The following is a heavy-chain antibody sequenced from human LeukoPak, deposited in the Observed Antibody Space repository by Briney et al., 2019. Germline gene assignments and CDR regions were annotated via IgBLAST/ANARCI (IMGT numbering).Heavy chain of an antibody. CDR3: ARKDGDY. Sequence: SETLSLTCTVPGASISAFHWTWFRQPAGKGLEWIGLIYSSGSTLFNPSLKSRVAMSVDLTKNQLSLKLTSVTPADTAMYYWARKDGDYWGRGTLVTVSS. CDR1: GASISAFH. V-gene: IGHV4-4*07. CDR2: IYSSGST. J-gene: IGHJ4*02.